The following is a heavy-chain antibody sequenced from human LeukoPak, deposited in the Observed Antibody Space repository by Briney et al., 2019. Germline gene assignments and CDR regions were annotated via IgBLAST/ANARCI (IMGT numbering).Heavy chain of an antibody. V-gene: IGHV1-69*01. D-gene: IGHD6-19*01. Sequence: GSSVKVSCKASGGTFSSYAISWVRQAPGQGLEWMGGIIPIFGTANYAQKFQGRVTITADESTSTAYMELGSLRSEDTAVYYCAREVGAVVATGYYYYMDVWGKGTTVTISS. CDR2: IIPIFGTA. CDR1: GGTFSSYA. CDR3: AREVGAVVATGYYYYMDV. J-gene: IGHJ6*03.